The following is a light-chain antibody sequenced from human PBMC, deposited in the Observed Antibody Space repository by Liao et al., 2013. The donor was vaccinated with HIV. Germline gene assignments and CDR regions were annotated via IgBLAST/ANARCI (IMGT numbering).Light chain of an antibody. Sequence: SYVLTQPPSVSVAPGQTAVMTCGGNNIRSRGVHWYQQRPGQAPVLVMYYDQNRPSGIPERISGSISGNTATLTISRVEAGDEADYCCQVWDTSGDHPVFGGGTKLTVL. CDR2: YDQ. CDR3: QVWDTSGDHPV. CDR1: NIRSRG. J-gene: IGLJ2*01. V-gene: IGLV3-21*04.